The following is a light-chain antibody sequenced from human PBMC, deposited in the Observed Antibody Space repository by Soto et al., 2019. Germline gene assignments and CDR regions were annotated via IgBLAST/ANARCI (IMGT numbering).Light chain of an antibody. V-gene: IGKV1-5*03. Sequence: DIQMTQSPSTLSASVGDTVTTTCRASQSISSWLAWYQQKPGKAPKLLIYQASALESGVPSRFSGSGSGTEFALTITSLQPDDFATYYCQQYNSYPVTFGGGTRVEIK. J-gene: IGKJ4*01. CDR2: QAS. CDR1: QSISSW. CDR3: QQYNSYPVT.